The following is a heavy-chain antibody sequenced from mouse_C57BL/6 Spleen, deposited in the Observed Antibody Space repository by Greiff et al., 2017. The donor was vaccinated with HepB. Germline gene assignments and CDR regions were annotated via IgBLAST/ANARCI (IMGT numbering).Heavy chain of an antibody. CDR3: ALTGTGWYFDV. D-gene: IGHD4-1*01. Sequence: QVQLQQSGPELVKPGASVKISCKASGYAFSSSWMNWVKQRPGKGLEWIGRIYPGDGDTNYNGKFKGKATLTADKSSSTAYMQLSSLTSEDSAVYFCALTGTGWYFDVWGTGTTVTVSS. J-gene: IGHJ1*03. CDR2: IYPGDGDT. V-gene: IGHV1-82*01. CDR1: GYAFSSSW.